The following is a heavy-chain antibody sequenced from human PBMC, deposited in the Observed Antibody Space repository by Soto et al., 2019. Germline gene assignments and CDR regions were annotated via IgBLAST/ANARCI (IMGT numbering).Heavy chain of an antibody. J-gene: IGHJ6*02. CDR3: ARDRGMIRPISAGMDF. CDR2: ISVYNGNT. D-gene: IGHD3-22*01. Sequence: AKLCCEDSRVIITCYCLRSARHSKEQGLEWMGWISVYNGNTNYAQNLQGRVTMTTDTSTSTAYMELRSLRSDDTAVYYCARDRGMIRPISAGMDFWGQGSTVTVS. V-gene: IGHV1-18*01. CDR1: RVIITCYC.